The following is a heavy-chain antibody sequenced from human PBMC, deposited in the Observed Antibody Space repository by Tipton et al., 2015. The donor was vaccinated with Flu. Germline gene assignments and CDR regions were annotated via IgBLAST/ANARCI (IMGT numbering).Heavy chain of an antibody. Sequence: SLRLSCAASGFTFSSYAMHWVRQAPGKGLEYVSAISSNGGSTYYANSVKGRFTISRDNFKNTLYLQMGSLRAEDMAVYYCARASSIAVATPFDYWGQGTLVTVSS. D-gene: IGHD6-19*01. CDR2: ISSNGGST. CDR3: ARASSIAVATPFDY. CDR1: GFTFSSYA. V-gene: IGHV3-64*01. J-gene: IGHJ4*02.